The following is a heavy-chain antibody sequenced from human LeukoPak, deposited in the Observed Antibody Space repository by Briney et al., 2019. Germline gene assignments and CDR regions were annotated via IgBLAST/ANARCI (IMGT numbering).Heavy chain of an antibody. V-gene: IGHV4-39*07. Sequence: SETLSLTCTVSGGSISTSNYYWGWIRQPPGKGLEWIGNIFYSGSTYYGPSLKSRLTISLDTSRNQFSLKLSSVTAADTAVYYCARVGYCSGGSCYGGFDYWGQGTLVTVSS. CDR3: ARVGYCSGGSCYGGFDY. D-gene: IGHD2-15*01. CDR2: IFYSGST. CDR1: GGSISTSNYY. J-gene: IGHJ4*02.